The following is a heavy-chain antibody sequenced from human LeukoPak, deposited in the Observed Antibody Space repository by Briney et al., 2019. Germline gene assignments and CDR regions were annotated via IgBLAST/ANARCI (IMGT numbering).Heavy chain of an antibody. CDR1: GFTFSSYG. V-gene: IGHV3-30*18. Sequence: GGSLRLSCAASGFTFSSYGMHWVRQAPGKGLEWVAVISSDGSNAYYADSVKGRFTMSRDNSKNTLFVQMNSLRAEDRAVYYCAKDLSGRKGPFDYWGQGTLVTVSS. CDR2: ISSDGSNA. CDR3: AKDLSGRKGPFDY. D-gene: IGHD3-10*01. J-gene: IGHJ4*02.